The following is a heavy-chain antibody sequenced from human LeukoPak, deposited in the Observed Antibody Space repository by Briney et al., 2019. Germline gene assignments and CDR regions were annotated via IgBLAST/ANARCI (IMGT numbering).Heavy chain of an antibody. D-gene: IGHD3-10*01. CDR1: GFTFSSYA. Sequence: GGSLRLSCAASGFTFSSYAMHWVRQAPGKGLEWVAVISYDGSNKYYADSVKGRFTISRDNSKNTLYLQMNSLRAEDTAVYYCASNMVRGVRFDYWGQGTLVTASS. CDR2: ISYDGSNK. J-gene: IGHJ4*02. CDR3: ASNMVRGVRFDY. V-gene: IGHV3-30-3*02.